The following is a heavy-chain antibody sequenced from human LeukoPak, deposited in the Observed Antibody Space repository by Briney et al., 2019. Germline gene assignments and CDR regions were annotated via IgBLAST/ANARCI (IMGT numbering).Heavy chain of an antibody. J-gene: IGHJ4*02. D-gene: IGHD2-2*01. CDR3: ARHFRVVPAAARGGLYYFDY. Sequence: SETLSLTCAVYGGSFSGYYWSWIRQPPGKGLEWIGEINHSGSTNYNSSLKSRVTISVDTSKNQFSLKLSSVTAADTAVYYCARHFRVVPAAARGGLYYFDYWGQGTLVTVSS. CDR2: INHSGST. CDR1: GGSFSGYY. V-gene: IGHV4-34*01.